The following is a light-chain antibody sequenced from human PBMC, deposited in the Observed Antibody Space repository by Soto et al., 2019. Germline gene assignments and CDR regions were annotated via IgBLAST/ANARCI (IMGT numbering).Light chain of an antibody. CDR1: QSVTNNF. CDR3: QQYGTSPRT. J-gene: IGKJ1*01. V-gene: IGKV3-20*01. Sequence: EIVLTQSPGTLSLSPGERATLSCRASQSVTNNFLAWYQQKPGQAPRLLIYGASSRATGIPDRFSGSGSGTDFTLTISRVEPEDFAVYYCQQYGTSPRTCGQGTKGDIK. CDR2: GAS.